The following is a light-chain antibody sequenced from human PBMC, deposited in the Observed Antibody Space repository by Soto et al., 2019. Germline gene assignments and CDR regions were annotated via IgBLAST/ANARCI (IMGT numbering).Light chain of an antibody. CDR2: EVS. V-gene: IGLV2-8*01. CDR3: SSYAGSNNYV. CDR1: SSDVGDYNY. J-gene: IGLJ1*01. Sequence: QSVLTQPPSASGSPGQSVTISCTGTSSDVGDYNYVSWYQQPPGKAPKLIIYEVSKRPSGVPDRFSASKSDNTASLTVSGLQAEDEADYYCSSYAGSNNYVFGTGTKLTVL.